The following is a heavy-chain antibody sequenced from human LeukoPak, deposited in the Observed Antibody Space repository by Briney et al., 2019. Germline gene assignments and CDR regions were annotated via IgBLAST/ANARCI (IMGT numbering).Heavy chain of an antibody. CDR3: ARRRLPAPQKGALDY. CDR2: IYYSGST. Sequence: PGGSLRLSCAASGFTFSSYEMNWVRQPPGKGLEWIGSIYYSGSTYYNPSLKSRVTISVDTSKNQFSLKLSSVTAADTAVYYCARRRLPAPQKGALDYWGQGTLVTVSS. J-gene: IGHJ4*02. CDR1: GFTFSSYE. V-gene: IGHV4-39*01. D-gene: IGHD5-12*01.